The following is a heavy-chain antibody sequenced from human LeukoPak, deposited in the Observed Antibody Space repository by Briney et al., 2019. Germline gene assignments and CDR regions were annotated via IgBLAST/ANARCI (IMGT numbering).Heavy chain of an antibody. CDR3: ARNQLGSGWHSSAY. V-gene: IGHV4-39*07. Sequence: SETLSLTCTVSGVSISTSTHYWPCIRQPPGKGLEWNASMFYRGRTYYNASLKSRVTISVDTSKNQFSLKLNSVTAADTAVYYCARNQLGSGWHSSAYWGQGTRVTVSS. J-gene: IGHJ4*02. D-gene: IGHD6-19*01. CDR2: MFYRGRT. CDR1: GVSISTSTHY.